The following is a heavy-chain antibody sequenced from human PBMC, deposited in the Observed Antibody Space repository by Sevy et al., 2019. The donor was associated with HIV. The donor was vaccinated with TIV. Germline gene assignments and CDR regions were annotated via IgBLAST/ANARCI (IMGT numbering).Heavy chain of an antibody. Sequence: SETLSLTCAVYGGSFSGYYWSWIRQPPGKGLEWIGEINHSGSTNYNPSLKSRVTISVDTSKNQFSLKLSAVTAADTAVYYEARGVVGVRGVIIKDAGYYFDYWGQGTLVTVSS. CDR2: INHSGST. D-gene: IGHD3-10*01. V-gene: IGHV4-34*01. CDR1: GGSFSGYY. J-gene: IGHJ4*02. CDR3: ARGVVGVRGVIIKDAGYYFDY.